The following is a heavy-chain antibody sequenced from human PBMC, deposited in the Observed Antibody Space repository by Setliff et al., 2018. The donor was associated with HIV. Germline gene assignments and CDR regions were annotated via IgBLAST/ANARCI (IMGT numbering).Heavy chain of an antibody. J-gene: IGHJ4*02. Sequence: KPSETLSLTCTVSGGSISSYYWSWIRQPPGKGLEWIGYIYYSGSTNYNPSLKSRVTISVDTSKNQFSLKLSSVTAADTAVYYCARDRRRGLFGELSLGFDYWGQGTLVTVSS. CDR3: ARDRRRGLFGELSLGFDY. V-gene: IGHV4-59*01. CDR1: GGSISSYY. D-gene: IGHD3-10*01. CDR2: IYYSGST.